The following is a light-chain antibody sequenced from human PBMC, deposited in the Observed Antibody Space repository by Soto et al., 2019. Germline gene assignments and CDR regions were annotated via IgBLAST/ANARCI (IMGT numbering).Light chain of an antibody. CDR3: SSYTTSSTLV. CDR2: DVS. CDR1: SSDVGTYKY. Sequence: QSVLTQPASVSASPGQSITISCTGTSSDVGTYKYVSWYQHHPGKAPKLMIYDVSNRPSGVSNRFSGPKSGNTASLIISGLQTEDEADYYCSSYTTSSTLVFGGGTKVTVL. J-gene: IGLJ2*01. V-gene: IGLV2-14*03.